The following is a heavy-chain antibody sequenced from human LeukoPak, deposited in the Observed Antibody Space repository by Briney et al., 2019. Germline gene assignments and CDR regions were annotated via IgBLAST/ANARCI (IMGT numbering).Heavy chain of an antibody. J-gene: IGHJ6*02. CDR1: GYTFTGYY. V-gene: IGHV1-46*01. CDR3: ARDSRQWLRSYYYYYGMDV. D-gene: IGHD6-19*01. Sequence: GASVKVSCKASGYTFTGYYMHWVRQAPGQGLEWMGIINPSGGSTSYAQKFQGRVTMTRDTSTSTVYMELSSLRSEDTAVYYCARDSRQWLRSYYYYYGMDVWGQGTTVTVSS. CDR2: INPSGGST.